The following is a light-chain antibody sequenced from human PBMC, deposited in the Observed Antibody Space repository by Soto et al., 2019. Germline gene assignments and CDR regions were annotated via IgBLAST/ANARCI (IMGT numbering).Light chain of an antibody. J-gene: IGKJ1*01. CDR1: QNIRNW. Sequence: DIQMTQSPSTLSASVGDSVTITCRASQNIRNWLAWYQQKPGKAPKLLIYKASSLESGVPSRFSGSGSGTEFTLTISSLQPDDFATYYCQQYNSYLWTFGQGTKVDTK. CDR3: QQYNSYLWT. V-gene: IGKV1-5*03. CDR2: KAS.